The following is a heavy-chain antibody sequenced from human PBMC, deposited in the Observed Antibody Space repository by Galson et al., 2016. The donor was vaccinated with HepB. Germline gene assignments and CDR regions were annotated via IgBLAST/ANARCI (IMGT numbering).Heavy chain of an antibody. Sequence: LSCAASGFSVSNDWMHWVRQAPGKGLEWVGLLKRKSDGGTANYAAPLKGRFTISRDDSKNTLYLQMNSLMTEDTGVYYCWGDDYWGQGTLVTVSS. CDR1: GFSVSNDW. V-gene: IGHV3-15*01. J-gene: IGHJ4*02. D-gene: IGHD2-21*02. CDR2: LKRKSDGGTA. CDR3: WGDDY.